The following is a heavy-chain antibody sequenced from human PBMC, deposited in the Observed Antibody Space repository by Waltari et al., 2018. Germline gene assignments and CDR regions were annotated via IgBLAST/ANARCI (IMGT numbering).Heavy chain of an antibody. CDR3: ARRDY. CDR2: INPNSGGT. CDR1: GYTFTSYG. V-gene: IGHV1-2*02. J-gene: IGHJ4*02. Sequence: QVQLVQSGAEVKKPGASVKVSCKASGYTFTSYGISWVRQAPGQGLEWMGWINPNSGGTKYAQKFQGRVTMTRDTSLSTAYMELSRLTSDDTAVYYCARRDYWGQGTLVTVSS.